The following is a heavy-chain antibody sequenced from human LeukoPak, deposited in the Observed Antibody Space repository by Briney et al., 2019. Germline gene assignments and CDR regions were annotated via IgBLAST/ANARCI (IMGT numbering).Heavy chain of an antibody. CDR1: GFTFSSYA. V-gene: IGHV3-23*01. CDR3: AFSVVLYYFDY. D-gene: IGHD2-15*01. Sequence: GGSLRLSCAASGFTFSSYAMSWVRQAPGKGLEWVPAISGSGGSTYYADSVKGRFTISRDNSKNTLYLQMNSLRAEDTAVYYCAFSVVLYYFDYWGQGTLVTVSS. J-gene: IGHJ4*02. CDR2: ISGSGGST.